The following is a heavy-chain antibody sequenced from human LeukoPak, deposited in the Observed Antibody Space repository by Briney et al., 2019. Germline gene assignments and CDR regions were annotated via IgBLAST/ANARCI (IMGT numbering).Heavy chain of an antibody. Sequence: GASVKVSCKASGYTFTSYDITWVRQAPGQGLEWMGWISRNNVNTNYAQKLQGRVTLTRDTSTSTAYMELRSLRSDDTAVYYCVRGGSSSGYDYWGQGTLVTVSS. CDR2: ISRNNVNT. J-gene: IGHJ4*02. V-gene: IGHV1-18*01. CDR1: GYTFTSYD. D-gene: IGHD3-22*01. CDR3: VRGGSSSGYDY.